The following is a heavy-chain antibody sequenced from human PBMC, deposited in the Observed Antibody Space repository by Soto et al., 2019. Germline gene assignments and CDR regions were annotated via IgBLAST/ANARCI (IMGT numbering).Heavy chain of an antibody. V-gene: IGHV3-23*01. Sequence: GGSLRLSCVASGCTFSSYALNWVRQAPGRGLEWVSAISGSGGTTYYADSVKGRFTISRDNSKNTLFLQMNSLRAEDAAIYYCAKQTKVISSSFDYSDQGRLVTVYS. D-gene: IGHD3-22*01. J-gene: IGHJ4*02. CDR1: GCTFSSYA. CDR2: ISGSGGTT. CDR3: AKQTKVISSSFDY.